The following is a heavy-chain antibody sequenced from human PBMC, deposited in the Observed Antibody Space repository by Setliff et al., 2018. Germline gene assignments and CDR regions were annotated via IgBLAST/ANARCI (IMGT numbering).Heavy chain of an antibody. V-gene: IGHV4-34*01. CDR2: INHSGST. CDR1: GGSLSGYY. D-gene: IGHD4-4*01. J-gene: IGHJ6*03. CDR3: ARAYSYYYYYMDV. Sequence: PSETLSLTCAVYGGSLSGYYWSWIRQPPGKGLEWIGEINHSGSTNYNPSLKSRVTISVDTSKNQFSLKLSSVTAADTAVYYCARAYSYYYYYMDVWGKGTTVTVS.